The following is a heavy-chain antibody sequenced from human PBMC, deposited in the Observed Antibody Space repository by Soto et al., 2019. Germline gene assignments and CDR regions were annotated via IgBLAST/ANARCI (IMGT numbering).Heavy chain of an antibody. Sequence: EVQLVESGGGLVKPGGSLRLSCAASGFTFSSYSMNWVRQAPGKGLEWVSAISGSGGSTYYADSVKGRFTISRDNSKNTLYLQMNSLRAEDTAVYYCAKVVYDFWSGYLSPHYYYYGMDVWGQGTTVTVSS. CDR3: AKVVYDFWSGYLSPHYYYYGMDV. CDR2: ISGSGGST. J-gene: IGHJ6*02. D-gene: IGHD3-3*01. V-gene: IGHV3-23*04. CDR1: GFTFSSYS.